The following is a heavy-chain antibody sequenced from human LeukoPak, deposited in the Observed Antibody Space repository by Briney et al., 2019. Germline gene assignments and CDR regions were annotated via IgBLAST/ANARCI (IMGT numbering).Heavy chain of an antibody. CDR2: IFEIGNT. CDR1: GGSINNYY. V-gene: IGHV4-59*01. CDR3: ARGMMPDWFDF. D-gene: IGHD2-2*01. J-gene: IGHJ5*01. Sequence: SETLSLTCSVSGGSINNYYWTWIRQPPGKGLEWVGYIFEIGNTNYNPSLTSRVTVSLETSKNQFSLRLNSVTAADTAVYYCARGMMPDWFDFWGQGTLVTVSS.